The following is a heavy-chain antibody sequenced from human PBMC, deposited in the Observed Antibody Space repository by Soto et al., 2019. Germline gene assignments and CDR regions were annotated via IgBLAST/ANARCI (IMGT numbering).Heavy chain of an antibody. CDR3: ATSLVVPAAIVY. V-gene: IGHV4-34*01. Sequence: SETLSLTCAVYGGSFSGYYWSWIRQPPGKGLEWIGEINHSGSTNYNPSLKSRVNISVDTSKNQFSLKLSSVTAADTAVYYCATSLVVPAAIVYWGQVTLVNV. CDR1: GGSFSGYY. CDR2: INHSGST. J-gene: IGHJ4*02. D-gene: IGHD2-2*02.